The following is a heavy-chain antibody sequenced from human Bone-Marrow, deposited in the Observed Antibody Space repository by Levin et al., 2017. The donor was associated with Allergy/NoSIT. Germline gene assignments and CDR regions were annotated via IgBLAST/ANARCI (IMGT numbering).Heavy chain of an antibody. J-gene: IGHJ6*02. Sequence: GESLKISCAASGFTFSSYGMHWVRQAPGKGLEWVAVIWYDGSNKYYADSVKGRFTISRDNSKNTLYLQMNSLRAEDTAVYYCARGEAHLTLRRAPYGMDVWGQGTTVTVSS. CDR1: GFTFSSYG. CDR2: IWYDGSNK. D-gene: IGHD1-26*01. V-gene: IGHV3-33*01. CDR3: ARGEAHLTLRRAPYGMDV.